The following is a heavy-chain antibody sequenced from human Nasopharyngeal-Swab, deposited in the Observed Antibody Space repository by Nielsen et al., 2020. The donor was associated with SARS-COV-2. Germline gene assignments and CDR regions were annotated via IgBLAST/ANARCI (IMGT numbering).Heavy chain of an antibody. D-gene: IGHD2-15*01. CDR3: AREGDCSGGSCYSYFDY. Sequence: WIRQPPGKGLEWIGHIYYSGSTYYNPSLKSRVTISVDTSKNQFSLKLSSVTAADTDVYYCAREGDCSGGSCYSYFDYWGQGTLVTVSS. CDR2: IYYSGST. V-gene: IGHV4-30-4*01. J-gene: IGHJ4*02.